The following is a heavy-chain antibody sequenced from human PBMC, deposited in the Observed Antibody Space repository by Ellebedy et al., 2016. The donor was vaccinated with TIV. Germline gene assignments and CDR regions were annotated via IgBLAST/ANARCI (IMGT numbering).Heavy chain of an antibody. CDR1: GFTFSHYG. CDR2: ISSSSSTI. D-gene: IGHD1-26*01. J-gene: IGHJ4*02. Sequence: GESLKISCAASGFTFSHYGMNWVRQAPGKGPEWLSYISSSSSTIYYADSVKGRFTISRDNAKNSLYLQMNSLRDEDSAVYYCARDWGGNYYSTYFFDYWGQGTLVTVSS. V-gene: IGHV3-48*02. CDR3: ARDWGGNYYSTYFFDY.